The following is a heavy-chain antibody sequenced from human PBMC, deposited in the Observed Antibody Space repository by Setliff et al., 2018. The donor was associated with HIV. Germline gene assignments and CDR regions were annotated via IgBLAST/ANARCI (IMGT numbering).Heavy chain of an antibody. CDR3: ARDFDL. CDR2: ISAYNGNT. V-gene: IGHV1-18*04. Sequence: GASVKVSCKASGYMFIGYYIHWVRQAPGQGLEWMGWISAYNGNTNYAQKLQGRVTMTTDTSTSTAYMELRSLRSDDTAVYYCARDFDLWGRGTLVTVSS. J-gene: IGHJ2*01. CDR1: GYMFIGYY.